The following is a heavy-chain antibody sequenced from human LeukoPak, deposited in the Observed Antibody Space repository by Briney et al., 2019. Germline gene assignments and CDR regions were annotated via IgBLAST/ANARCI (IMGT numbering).Heavy chain of an antibody. D-gene: IGHD3-10*01. Sequence: GESLKISCKGSGYSFTSYWIGWVRQMPGKGLEWMGIIYPGDSDTRYSPSFQGQVTISADKSISTAYLQWSSLKASGTAMYYCARPTGEFGSGSYAWFDPWGQGTLVTVSS. V-gene: IGHV5-51*01. J-gene: IGHJ5*02. CDR2: IYPGDSDT. CDR1: GYSFTSYW. CDR3: ARPTGEFGSGSYAWFDP.